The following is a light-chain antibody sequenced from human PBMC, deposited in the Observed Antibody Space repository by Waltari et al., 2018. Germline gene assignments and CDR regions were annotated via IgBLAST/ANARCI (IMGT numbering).Light chain of an antibody. CDR3: QSYDSSLSGWV. Sequence: QSVLTQPPSVSGAPGQRVTISCTGSSSNIGAVYDVHWYQQLPGTAPKLLIYGNSNRPSGVPDRFSGSKSGTSASRAITGLQAEDEADYYCQSYDSSLSGWVFGGGTKLTVL. V-gene: IGLV1-40*01. CDR2: GNS. CDR1: SSNIGAVYD. J-gene: IGLJ3*02.